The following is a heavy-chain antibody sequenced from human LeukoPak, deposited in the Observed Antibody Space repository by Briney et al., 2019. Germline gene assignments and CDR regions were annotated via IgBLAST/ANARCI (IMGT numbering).Heavy chain of an antibody. V-gene: IGHV1-2*02. D-gene: IGHD2-8*01. CDR1: GYTFTGYY. CDR3: ARSAGHCSNGVCFTDYYMDV. J-gene: IGHJ6*03. CDR2: INCNSGDA. Sequence: ASVKVSCKASGYTFTGYYMHWVRQAPGQGLEWVGRINCNSGDANSAQKFQGRVNMTRDTSVSTAYMDLSSVTSDDTAVYFCARSAGHCSNGVCFTDYYMDVWGRGTTVTVSS.